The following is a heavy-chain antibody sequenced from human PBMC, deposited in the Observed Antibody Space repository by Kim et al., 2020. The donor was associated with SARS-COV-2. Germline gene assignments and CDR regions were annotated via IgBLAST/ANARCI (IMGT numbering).Heavy chain of an antibody. V-gene: IGHV3-74*01. CDR3: AKGLTANVNVFDY. D-gene: IGHD2-8*01. Sequence: GGSLRLSCAASGFTFSISWMHLVRQSPGKWLVWVSRINRDGSTTNYADSVKGRFTISRDNAKNTLYLQMNILIAEDTAVYYCAKGLTANVNVFDYWGHGT. J-gene: IGHJ4*01. CDR2: INRDGSTT. CDR1: GFTFSISW.